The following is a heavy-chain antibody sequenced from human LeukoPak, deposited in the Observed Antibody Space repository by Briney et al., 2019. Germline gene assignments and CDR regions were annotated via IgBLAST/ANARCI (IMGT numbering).Heavy chain of an antibody. J-gene: IGHJ6*03. CDR1: AFTYSRYW. CDR3: ARMGYYSYHYMDV. CDR2: RDQDGSEK. V-gene: IGHV3-7*01. Sequence: WGSLRLSCAASAFTYSRYWMSWVRQAPGMGLEWVANRDQDGSEKYYVDSVKGRFTISRDNAKNSLYFQMNTLRAEDTAVYCCARMGYYSYHYMDVWGEGTTVTVSS. D-gene: IGHD3-16*01.